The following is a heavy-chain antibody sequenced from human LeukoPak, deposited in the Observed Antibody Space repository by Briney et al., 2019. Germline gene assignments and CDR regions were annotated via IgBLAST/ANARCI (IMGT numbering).Heavy chain of an antibody. J-gene: IGHJ4*02. Sequence: PGGSLRLSCAASGFIFSSYAMDWVRQAPGKGLEWVSAISDGGGTIYYADSVEGRFTVSRDNSKNTLYLQMNSLRAEDTAVYYCAKDPEIVGATDSDYWGQGTLVTVSS. CDR1: GFIFSSYA. D-gene: IGHD1-26*01. CDR3: AKDPEIVGATDSDY. CDR2: ISDGGGTI. V-gene: IGHV3-23*01.